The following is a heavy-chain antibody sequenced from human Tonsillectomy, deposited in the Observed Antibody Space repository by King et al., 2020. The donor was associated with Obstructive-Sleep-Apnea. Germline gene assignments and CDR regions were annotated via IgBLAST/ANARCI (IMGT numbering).Heavy chain of an antibody. Sequence: VQLVESGGGVVQPGRSLRLSCAASGFTFATYAMHWVRQAPGKGLEWVALISYDGINTYYADSVKGRFTISRDNSNNSLFLQMNSPRAEDTALYYCSRDIGDFWGQGTLITVSS. CDR1: GFTFATYA. V-gene: IGHV3-30-3*01. D-gene: IGHD2-15*01. CDR3: SRDIGDF. CDR2: ISYDGINT. J-gene: IGHJ4*02.